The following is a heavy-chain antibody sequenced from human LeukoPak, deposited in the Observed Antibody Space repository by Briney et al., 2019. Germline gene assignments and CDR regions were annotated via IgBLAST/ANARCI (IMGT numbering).Heavy chain of an antibody. CDR2: VNHTGST. Sequence: SETLSLTCAVYGGSFSGYFWKWIRQPPGKGLEWIGEVNHTGSTNYNPSLKSRVTISVDTSKNQFSLKLTSMTAADTAVYYCAGRYLYYYYYYMDVWGKGTTVTVSS. D-gene: IGHD2-2*02. CDR3: AGRYLYYYYYYMDV. J-gene: IGHJ6*03. V-gene: IGHV4-34*01. CDR1: GGSFSGYF.